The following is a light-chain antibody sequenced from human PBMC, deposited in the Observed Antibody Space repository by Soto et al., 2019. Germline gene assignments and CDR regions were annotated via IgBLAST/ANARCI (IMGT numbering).Light chain of an antibody. CDR1: QSVSID. CDR2: GAS. V-gene: IGKV3-15*01. Sequence: DIVMTQSPATEXASTGDRVSLYCRASQSVSIDLAWYQQKPGQAPRLLIYGASTRATDIPATSTGSGSGTEFTLTISSLQPDDFATYYCQQYNRGRTFGQGTKVDIK. CDR3: QQYNRGRT. J-gene: IGKJ1*01.